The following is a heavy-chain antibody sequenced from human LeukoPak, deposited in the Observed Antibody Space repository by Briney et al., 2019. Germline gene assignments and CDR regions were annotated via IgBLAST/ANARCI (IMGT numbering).Heavy chain of an antibody. J-gene: IGHJ5*02. D-gene: IGHD2-21*02. CDR1: GGSISSGGYY. V-gene: IGHV4-31*03. CDR3: ARAHIVVVTANNWFDP. CDR2: IYYSGST. Sequence: PSQTLSLTCTVSGGSISSGGYYWSWIRQHPGKGLEWIGYIYYSGSTYYNPSLKSRVTISVDTSKNQFSLKLSSVTAADTAVYYCARAHIVVVTANNWFDPWGQGTLVTVSS.